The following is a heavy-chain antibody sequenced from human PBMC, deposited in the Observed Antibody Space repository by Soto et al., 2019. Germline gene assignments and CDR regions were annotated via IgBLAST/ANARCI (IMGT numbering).Heavy chain of an antibody. CDR1: GGSFSGYY. CDR3: ARGRRDYYGSGRLSMDV. D-gene: IGHD3-10*01. Sequence: SATLSLTCAVYGGSFSGYYWSWIRQPPGKGLEWIGEINHSGSTNYNPSLKSRVTISVDTSKNQFSLKLSSVTAADTAVYYCARGRRDYYGSGRLSMDVWGQGTTVTVSS. CDR2: INHSGST. J-gene: IGHJ6*02. V-gene: IGHV4-34*01.